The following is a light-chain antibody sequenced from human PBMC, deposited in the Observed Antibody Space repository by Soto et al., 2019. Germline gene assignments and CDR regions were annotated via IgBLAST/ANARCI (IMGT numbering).Light chain of an antibody. J-gene: IGKJ2*01. CDR2: DAS. V-gene: IGKV1-5*01. Sequence: DIQMTQSPSSLSASVGDRVTITCRASQSISSYLNWYQQKPGKAPKLLIFDASSLESGAPSRFSGSAFGTRFTLTINSLQPDDFVTYYCQQYDSYPYTFGQGTKVDIK. CDR1: QSISSY. CDR3: QQYDSYPYT.